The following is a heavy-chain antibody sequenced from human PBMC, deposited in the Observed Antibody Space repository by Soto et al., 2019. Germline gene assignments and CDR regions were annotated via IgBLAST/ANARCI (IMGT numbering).Heavy chain of an antibody. CDR3: ARDPGRRSIRWRVRPVADGDDYRMDV. CDR2: IIPIFDTA. J-gene: IGHJ6*02. V-gene: IGHV1-69*06. D-gene: IGHD4-17*01. CDR1: VGTFSSYG. Sequence: QVQLVQSGAEVKKPGSSVKVSCKASVGTFSSYGISWVRQAPGQGLEWMGGIIPIFDTAKYAQKFQGRVTITSDKSTSKAYMEVSSLRSDDTAGYYCARDPGRRSIRWRVRPVADGDDYRMDVWGQGTTVTV.